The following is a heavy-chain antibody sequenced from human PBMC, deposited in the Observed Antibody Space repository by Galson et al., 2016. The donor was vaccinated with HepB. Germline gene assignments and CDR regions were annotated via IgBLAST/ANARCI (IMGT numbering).Heavy chain of an antibody. V-gene: IGHV3-23*01. CDR1: GFSFSNYA. J-gene: IGHJ4*02. Sequence: SLRLSCAASGFSFSNYAMSWVRQAPGKGLEWVSSVTNSGDRTYYVDSVKGRFTISRDNSKNTLFLHMNSLRAEDAAMYYCAKGVGDFGHWGQGTLVTVSS. D-gene: IGHD2-2*01. CDR2: VTNSGDRT. CDR3: AKGVGDFGH.